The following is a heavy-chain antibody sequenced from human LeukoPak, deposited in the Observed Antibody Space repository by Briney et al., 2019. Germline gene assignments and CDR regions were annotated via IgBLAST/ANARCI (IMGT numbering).Heavy chain of an antibody. CDR3: ARVGGVDTAMADAFDI. D-gene: IGHD5-18*01. CDR2: INWNGGST. CDR1: GFTFDDYG. V-gene: IGHV3-20*01. J-gene: IGHJ3*02. Sequence: GGSLRLSCAASGFTFDDYGMSWVRQAPGKGLEWVSGINWNGGSTGYADSVKGRFTISRDNAKNSLYLQMNSLGAEDTALYHCARVGGVDTAMADAFDIWGQGTMVTVSS.